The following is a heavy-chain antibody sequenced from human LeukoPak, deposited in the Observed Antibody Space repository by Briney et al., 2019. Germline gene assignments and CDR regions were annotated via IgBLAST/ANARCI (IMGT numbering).Heavy chain of an antibody. J-gene: IGHJ5*02. CDR1: GGSISSSSYY. V-gene: IGHV4-39*07. CDR3: AREIGRRYGDYGGWFDP. D-gene: IGHD4-17*01. Sequence: MASETLSLTCTVSGGSISSSSYYWGWIRQPPGKGLEWIGSIYYSGSTYYNPSLKSRVTISVDTSKNQFSLKLSSVTAADTAVYYCAREIGRRYGDYGGWFDPWGQGTLVTVSS. CDR2: IYYSGST.